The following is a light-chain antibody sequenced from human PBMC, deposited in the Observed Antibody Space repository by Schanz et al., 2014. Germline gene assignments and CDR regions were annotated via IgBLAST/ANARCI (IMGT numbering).Light chain of an antibody. J-gene: IGKJ1*01. CDR3: QQYNYYWG. CDR1: QSISTW. V-gene: IGKV1-5*01. Sequence: DIQMTQSPSTLSASVGDRVTITCRASQSISTWLAWYQQKPGKAPKVLIYGASNLESGVPSRFSGSGSGTEFTLTISSLQPDDFATYYCQQYNYYWGFGQGTKVEIK. CDR2: GAS.